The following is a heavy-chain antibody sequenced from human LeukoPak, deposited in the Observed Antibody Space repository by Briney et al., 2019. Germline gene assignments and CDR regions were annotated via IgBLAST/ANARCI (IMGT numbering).Heavy chain of an antibody. V-gene: IGHV1-2*02. CDR1: GYTFTGYY. CDR3: ARAGRTGTTSFHY. CDR2: INPNSGGT. Sequence: ASVKVSFKASGYTFTGYYMHWVRQAPGQGLEWMGWINPNSGGTNYAQKFQGRVTMTRDTSISTAYMELSRLRSDDTAVYYCARAGRTGTTSFHYWGQGTLVTVSS. J-gene: IGHJ4*02. D-gene: IGHD1-7*01.